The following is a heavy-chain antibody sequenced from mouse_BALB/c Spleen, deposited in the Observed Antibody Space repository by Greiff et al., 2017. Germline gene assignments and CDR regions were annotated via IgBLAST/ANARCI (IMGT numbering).Heavy chain of an antibody. D-gene: IGHD2-1*01. V-gene: IGHV14-3*02. CDR3: ARSYGNYDAMDY. J-gene: IGHJ4*01. Sequence: EVQLQESGAELVKPGASVKLSCTASGFNIKDTYMHWVKQRPEQGLEWIGRIDPANGNTKYDPKFQGKATMTADTSSNTAYLQLSSLTSEDTAVYYCARSYGNYDAMDYWGQGTSVTVSS. CDR2: IDPANGNT. CDR1: GFNIKDTY.